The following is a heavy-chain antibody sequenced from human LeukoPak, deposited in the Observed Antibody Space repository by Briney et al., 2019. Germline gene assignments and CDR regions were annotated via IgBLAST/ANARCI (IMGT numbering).Heavy chain of an antibody. J-gene: IGHJ4*02. CDR2: ISGSGGST. V-gene: IGHV3-23*01. D-gene: IGHD2-2*01. CDR3: AKVPGIRCSSTSCYHSGNY. CDR1: GFTFSSYA. Sequence: PGGSLRLSCAASGFTFSSYAMSWVRQAPGKGLEWVSAISGSGGSTYYADSGKGRFTISRDNSKNTLYLQMNSLRAEDTAVYYCAKVPGIRCSSTSCYHSGNYWGQGTLVTVSS.